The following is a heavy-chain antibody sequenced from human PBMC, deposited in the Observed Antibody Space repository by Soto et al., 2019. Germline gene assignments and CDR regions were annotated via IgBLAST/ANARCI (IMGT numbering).Heavy chain of an antibody. V-gene: IGHV1-69*13. CDR3: ARATYGGFGELLFDY. J-gene: IGHJ4*02. CDR1: GGTFSSYA. CDR2: IIPIFGTA. Sequence: GASVKVSCKASGGTFSSYAISWVRQAPGQGLEWMGGIIPIFGTANYAQKFQGRVTITADESTSTAYMELSSLRSEDTAVYYCARATYGGFGELLFDYWGQGTLVTVSS. D-gene: IGHD3-10*01.